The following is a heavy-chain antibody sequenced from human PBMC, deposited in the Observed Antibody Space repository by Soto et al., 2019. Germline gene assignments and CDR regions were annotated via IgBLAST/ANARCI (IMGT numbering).Heavy chain of an antibody. CDR3: ARGLMIRPCYYHGLDV. J-gene: IGHJ6*04. V-gene: IGHV4-30-4*01. D-gene: IGHD3-16*01. CDR2: ISSIGST. CDR1: AGSISSGDYF. Sequence: QVQLQESGPGLVKPSQTLSLTCTVSAGSISSGDYFWSWIRQSPGQRLEWIGYISSIGSTYYNPSLKCRAALSRDTSKNQFSLKLTSVTTTDTAVYYCARGLMIRPCYYHGLDVWGEGTTVTVSS.